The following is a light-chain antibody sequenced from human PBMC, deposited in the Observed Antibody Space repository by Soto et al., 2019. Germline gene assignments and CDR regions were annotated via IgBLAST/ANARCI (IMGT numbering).Light chain of an antibody. J-gene: IGKJ1*01. Sequence: EIVLTQSPGTLSLSPGERATLSCRASQSVSSSYLAWYQQKPGQAPRLLIYGASSRATGITDRFSGSGSGTDFTLTISRLEHEDFAVYYCQQYGSSPRTFGQGTKVEIK. CDR3: QQYGSSPRT. CDR2: GAS. CDR1: QSVSSSY. V-gene: IGKV3-20*01.